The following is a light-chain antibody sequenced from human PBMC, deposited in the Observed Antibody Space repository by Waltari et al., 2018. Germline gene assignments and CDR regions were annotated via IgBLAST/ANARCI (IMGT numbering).Light chain of an antibody. Sequence: EIVFTQSSDTLSLSPGERAYLSRRARHSVTRNFLAWSQQKPGQAPTLLIDGASSRATGIPDRFSGSGSGTDFTLTISRLEPEDFAVYYCQQYGYSPKTFGQGTKLEIK. CDR1: HSVTRNF. CDR3: QQYGYSPKT. J-gene: IGKJ2*01. CDR2: GAS. V-gene: IGKV3-20*01.